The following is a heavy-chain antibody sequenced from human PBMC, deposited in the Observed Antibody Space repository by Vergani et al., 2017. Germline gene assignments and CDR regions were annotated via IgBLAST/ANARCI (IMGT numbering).Heavy chain of an antibody. CDR1: GFTFSSNY. CDR3: ARDMRYKSYYYYGMDV. Sequence: VQLVESGGGLVKPGGSLRLSCAASGFTFSSNYMSWVRQAPGKGLEWVSVIYSGGSTYYADSVKGRFTISRDNSKNTLYLQMNSLRAEDTAVYYCARDMRYKSYYYYGMDVWGQGTTVTVSS. J-gene: IGHJ6*02. V-gene: IGHV3-66*02. CDR2: IYSGGST. D-gene: IGHD2-8*01.